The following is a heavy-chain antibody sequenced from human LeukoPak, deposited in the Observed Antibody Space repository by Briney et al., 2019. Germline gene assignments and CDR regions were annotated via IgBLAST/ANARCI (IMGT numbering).Heavy chain of an antibody. CDR2: AYPDDSDT. J-gene: IGHJ5*01. CDR1: GYSFTRYW. CDR3: ASPSGTYFPFDS. D-gene: IGHD1-26*01. V-gene: IGHV5-51*01. Sequence: GESLKISCKTSGYSFTRYWIAWVRQTPGKGLEWMGIAYPDDSDTRYSPAFQGQVTISADKSITTAYLHWRSLKASDTAVYYCASPSGTYFPFDSWGQGTLVTVSS.